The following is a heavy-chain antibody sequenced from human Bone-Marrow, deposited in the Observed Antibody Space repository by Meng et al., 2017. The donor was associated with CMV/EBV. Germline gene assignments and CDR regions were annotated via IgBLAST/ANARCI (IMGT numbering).Heavy chain of an antibody. V-gene: IGHV1-69*04. CDR3: AREREDY. J-gene: IGHJ4*02. CDR2: IIPILGIA. CDR1: GGTFSSYT. Sequence: SVKVSCKASGGTFSSYTISWVRQAPGQGLEWMGRIIPILGIANYAQKFQGRVTITADKSTSTAYMELNRLTSDDTAVYYCAREREDYWGQGTRVTVSS.